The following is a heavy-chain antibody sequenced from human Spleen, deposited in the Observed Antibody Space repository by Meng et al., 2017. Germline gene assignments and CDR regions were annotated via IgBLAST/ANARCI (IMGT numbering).Heavy chain of an antibody. D-gene: IGHD3-10*01. V-gene: IGHV3-23*01. CDR1: GFTFSSYA. J-gene: IGHJ4*02. Sequence: GESLKISCAASGFTFSSYAMSWVRQAPGKGLEWVSAISGSGGSTYYADSVKGRFTISRDNSKNTLYLQMNSLRAEDTAVYYCAKDPITMVRGVIRGYYFDYWGQGTLVTVSS. CDR3: AKDPITMVRGVIRGYYFDY. CDR2: ISGSGGST.